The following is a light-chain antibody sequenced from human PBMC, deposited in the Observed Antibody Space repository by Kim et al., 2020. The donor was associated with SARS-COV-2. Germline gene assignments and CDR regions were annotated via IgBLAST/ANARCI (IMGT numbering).Light chain of an antibody. CDR3: TSYAAISNFV. CDR2: EVS. J-gene: IGLJ1*01. Sequence: QSALTQPPSASGSPGQSVTISCSGTSSDVGGYNFVSWYQQHPGTAPKLMSYEVSKRPSGVPDRFSGSKSGNTASLSVSGLQAEDEADYYCTSYAAISNFVFGAGTKVTVL. CDR1: SSDVGGYNF. V-gene: IGLV2-8*01.